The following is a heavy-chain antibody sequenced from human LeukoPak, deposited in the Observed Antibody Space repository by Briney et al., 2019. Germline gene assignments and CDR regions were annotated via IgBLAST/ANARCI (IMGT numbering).Heavy chain of an antibody. CDR2: INPSGGST. V-gene: IGHV1-46*01. D-gene: IGHD3-3*01. CDR1: GYTFTSYY. J-gene: IGHJ6*02. CDR3: AREGGGSLYDFWSGYSRFMHVHYYYYYGMDV. Sequence: ASVTASCKASGYTFTSYYMHWVRQAPGQGLEWMGIINPSGGSTSYDQKFQGRVTMTRDTSTSTVYMELSSLRSEDTAVYYCAREGGGSLYDFWSGYSRFMHVHYYYYYGMDVWGQGTTVTVSS.